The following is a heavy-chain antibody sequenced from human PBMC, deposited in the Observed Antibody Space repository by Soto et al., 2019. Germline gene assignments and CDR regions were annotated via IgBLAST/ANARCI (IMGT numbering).Heavy chain of an antibody. Sequence: QVQLQESGPGLVKPSQTLSLTCTVSGGSINSGNSYWSWIRQPPGKGLEWIGFIYYRGSTYYNPTLQSRVAMSIDTSKNQFSLKLSSVTAADTAVYYCAREKIDSSGYYFDYWGQETLATVSS. V-gene: IGHV4-30-4*01. J-gene: IGHJ4*02. CDR2: IYYRGST. CDR1: GGSINSGNSY. CDR3: AREKIDSSGYYFDY. D-gene: IGHD3-22*01.